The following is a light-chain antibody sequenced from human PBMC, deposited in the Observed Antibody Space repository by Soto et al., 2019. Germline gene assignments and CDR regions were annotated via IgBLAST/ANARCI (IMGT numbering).Light chain of an antibody. Sequence: DIVMTQSPDSLAVSLGERATINCTSSQSVLYSSNNKNYLAWYQQRPGQPPKLLIYWASTRESGVPDRFSGSGSGTDVSLAITSLQAEDGAVYYCQQYESTPPTFGEGTKLEIK. CDR3: QQYESTPPT. CDR1: QSVLYSSNNKNY. V-gene: IGKV4-1*01. CDR2: WAS. J-gene: IGKJ2*01.